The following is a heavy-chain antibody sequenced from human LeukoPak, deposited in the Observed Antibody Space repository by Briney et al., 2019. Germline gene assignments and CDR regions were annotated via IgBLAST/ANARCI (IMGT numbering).Heavy chain of an antibody. D-gene: IGHD2-8*01. Sequence: PSETLSLTCTVSGYFISSGHYWGWIRQPPGKGLEWIGSFYHSGSTYYNPSLKSRVTISGDTSKNQLSLRLRSVTAADTAVYYCARNGEAGHDSSYFDYWDQGTLVTVSS. CDR3: ARNGEAGHDSSYFDY. V-gene: IGHV4-38-2*02. CDR1: GYFISSGHY. CDR2: FYHSGST. J-gene: IGHJ4*02.